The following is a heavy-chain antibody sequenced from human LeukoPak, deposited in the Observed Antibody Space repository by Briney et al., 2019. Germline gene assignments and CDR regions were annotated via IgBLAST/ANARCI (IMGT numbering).Heavy chain of an antibody. D-gene: IGHD3-3*01. CDR1: GFTFSSYA. V-gene: IGHV3-23*01. CDR3: TRQYYDFWSGFFTADYWFDY. Sequence: PGGSLRLSCAASGFTFSSYAMSWVRQAPGKGLEWVSAISGSGGSTYYADSVKGRFTISRDNSKNTLYLQMNSLRAEDSAVYYCTRQYYDFWSGFFTADYWFDYWGQGTLVTVSS. J-gene: IGHJ4*02. CDR2: ISGSGGST.